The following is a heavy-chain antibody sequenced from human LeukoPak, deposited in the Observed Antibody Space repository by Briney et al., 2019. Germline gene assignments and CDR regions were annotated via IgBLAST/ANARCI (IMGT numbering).Heavy chain of an antibody. Sequence: SETLSLTCAVYGGSFSGYYWSWIRQPPGKGLEWIGEINHSGSTNYNPSLKSRVTISVDTSKNQFSLKLSSVTAADTAVYYCARALGYYYGMDVWGQGTTVTVSS. V-gene: IGHV4-34*01. D-gene: IGHD1-26*01. CDR1: GGSFSGYY. CDR2: INHSGST. CDR3: ARALGYYYGMDV. J-gene: IGHJ6*02.